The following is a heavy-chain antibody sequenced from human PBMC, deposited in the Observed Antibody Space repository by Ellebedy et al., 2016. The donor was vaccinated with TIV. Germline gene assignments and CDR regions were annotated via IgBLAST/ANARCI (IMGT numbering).Heavy chain of an antibody. CDR2: IKHDGSET. D-gene: IGHD2-15*01. V-gene: IGHV3-7*03. CDR1: GFTFSSYW. J-gene: IGHJ3*02. CDR3: ASGHRGICFGI. Sequence: GESLKISCAASGFTFSSYWMSWVRQVRQAPAKGLEWVANIKHDGSETSYVDSVKGRFTISRDNAKNSLYLQMNSLRAEDTAVYYCASGHRGICFGIWGQGTMVTVSS.